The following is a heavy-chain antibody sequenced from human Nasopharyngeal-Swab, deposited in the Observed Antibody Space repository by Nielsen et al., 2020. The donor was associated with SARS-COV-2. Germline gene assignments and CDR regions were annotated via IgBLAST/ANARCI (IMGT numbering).Heavy chain of an antibody. D-gene: IGHD7-27*01. CDR3: ARPIAGDLVGYFDL. CDR1: GFTFDDYG. V-gene: IGHV3-20*01. Sequence: ESLKISCAASGFTFDDYGMTWVRQAPGKGLEWVSGINWNGGRTGYGDSVKGRFTVSRDNAKNSLYLQMNSLRAEDTALYHCARPIAGDLVGYFDLWGRGTLVTVSS. CDR2: INWNGGRT. J-gene: IGHJ2*01.